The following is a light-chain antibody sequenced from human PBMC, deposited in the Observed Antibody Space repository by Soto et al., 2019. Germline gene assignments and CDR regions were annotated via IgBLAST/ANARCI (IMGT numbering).Light chain of an antibody. CDR2: DAS. CDR1: QSISSR. Sequence: DIQMTQSPSTLSASVGDRVTITCRASQSISSRLAWYQQKPGKAPKVLIYDASNLETGVPSRFSGSGSGTEFTLTISSLQPDDFASYYCQQYDSYVLTFGGGTKVQIK. V-gene: IGKV1-5*01. CDR3: QQYDSYVLT. J-gene: IGKJ4*01.